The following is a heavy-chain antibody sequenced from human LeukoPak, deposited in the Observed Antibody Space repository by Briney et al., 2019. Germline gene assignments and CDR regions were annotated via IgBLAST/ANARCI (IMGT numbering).Heavy chain of an antibody. CDR2: INHSGST. J-gene: IGHJ4*02. D-gene: IGHD3-22*01. V-gene: IGHV4-34*01. CDR3: ARNSVPSFCYDRSGYFYY. Sequence: SETLSLTCDVSDGSFSGYYFSWVRQPPGKGLEWIGEINHSGSTRYNPSLKSRVTISVDTSKNQFSLKLISVTAADTAVYYCARNSVPSFCYDRSGYFYYWGQGTLVTVSS. CDR1: DGSFSGYY.